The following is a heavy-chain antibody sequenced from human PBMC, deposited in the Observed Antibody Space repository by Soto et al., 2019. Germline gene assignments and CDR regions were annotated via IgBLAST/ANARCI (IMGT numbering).Heavy chain of an antibody. V-gene: IGHV1-18*01. J-gene: IGHJ4*02. CDR2: ISAYNGNT. CDR3: ARDLIWGSPSPYMISPPSHFDY. D-gene: IGHD2-2*01. CDR1: GYTFTSYG. Sequence: QVQLVQSGAEVKKPGASVKVSCKASGYTFTSYGISWVRQAPGQGLEWMGWISAYNGNTNYAQKLQGRVTMTTDTYTSTAYMELRSMRSDDTAVYYCARDLIWGSPSPYMISPPSHFDYWGQGTLVTVSS.